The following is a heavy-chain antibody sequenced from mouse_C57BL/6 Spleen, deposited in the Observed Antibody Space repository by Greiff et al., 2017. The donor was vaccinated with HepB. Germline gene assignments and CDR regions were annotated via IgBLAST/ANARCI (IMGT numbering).Heavy chain of an antibody. CDR2: ISSGSSTI. CDR1: GFTFSDYG. V-gene: IGHV5-17*01. CDR3: ARVFGAVVAPYFDD. Sequence: DVMLVESGGGLVKPGGSLKLSCAASGFTFSDYGMHWVRQAPEKGLEWVAYISSGSSTIYYADTVKGRFTISRDNAKNTLFLQMTSLRSEDTAMYYCARVFGAVVAPYFDDWGQGTTLTVSS. D-gene: IGHD1-1*01. J-gene: IGHJ2*01.